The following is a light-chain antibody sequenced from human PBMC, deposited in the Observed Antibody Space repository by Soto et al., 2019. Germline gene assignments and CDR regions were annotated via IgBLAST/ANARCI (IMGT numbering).Light chain of an antibody. CDR1: SGSITSNY. J-gene: IGLJ1*01. Sequence: NFMLTQPHSVSASPGKTVTISCTRSSGSITSNYVQWYQQRPGSSPTTVIYEDNQRPSGVPDRFSGSIDSSSNSASLTISGLKTEDEADYYCQSYESTTYYVFGTGTKLTVL. V-gene: IGLV6-57*01. CDR2: EDN. CDR3: QSYESTTYYV.